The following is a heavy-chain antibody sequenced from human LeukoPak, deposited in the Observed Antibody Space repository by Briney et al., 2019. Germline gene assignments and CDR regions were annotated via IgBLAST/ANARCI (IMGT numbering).Heavy chain of an antibody. V-gene: IGHV1-8*01. J-gene: IGHJ4*02. CDR1: GYTFTSYD. CDR3: ARGPIGYCSGGSCYGIVSDY. CDR2: MNPNSGNT. D-gene: IGHD2-15*01. Sequence: GASVKVSCKASGYTFTSYDINWVRQATGQGLEWMGWMNPNSGNTGYAQKFQGRVTMTRNTSISTAYMELSSLRSEDTAVYYCARGPIGYCSGGSCYGIVSDYWGQGTLVTVSS.